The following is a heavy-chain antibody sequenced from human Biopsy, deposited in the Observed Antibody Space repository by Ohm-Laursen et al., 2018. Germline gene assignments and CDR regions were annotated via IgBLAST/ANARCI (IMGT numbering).Heavy chain of an antibody. Sequence: SLRLSCTASGFTFSNYAMSWVRQAPGKGLEWVSAISGSAGSTNYADSVKGRFTISRDNSKNTLYLQLNSPRAEDTALYYCAKINPSSIYYYYGMDVWGQGTTVTVSS. CDR2: ISGSAGST. CDR3: AKINPSSIYYYYGMDV. J-gene: IGHJ6*02. CDR1: GFTFSNYA. V-gene: IGHV3-23*01.